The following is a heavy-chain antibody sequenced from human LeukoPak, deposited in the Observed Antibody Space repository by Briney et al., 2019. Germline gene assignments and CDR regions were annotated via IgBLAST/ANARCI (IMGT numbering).Heavy chain of an antibody. CDR3: ARRNYPYYFDC. CDR2: ISDTGTA. Sequence: SETLSLTCTVSGGSINSRNNYWGWIRQPPGKGLEWIAIISDTGTAYYSPSLKSRLTVSVDTSKNQFSLTLSSVTAADTAVYYCARRNYPYYFDCWGQGTLVTVSS. D-gene: IGHD1-7*01. V-gene: IGHV4-39*01. J-gene: IGHJ4*02. CDR1: GGSINSRNNY.